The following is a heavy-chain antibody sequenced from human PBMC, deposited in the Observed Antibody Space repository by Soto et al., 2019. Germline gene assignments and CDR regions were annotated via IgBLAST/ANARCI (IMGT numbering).Heavy chain of an antibody. CDR1: GYSFTAYW. V-gene: IGHV5-10-1*01. Sequence: GESLKISCQASGYSFTAYWITWVRQMPGKGLEWMATIDPSDSYVDYSPSFRGHVTFSVDRSITTVYLQWNSLKASDSAMYFCKRRESYSFYQFDFWGQGALVTVSS. CDR3: KRRESYSFYQFDF. J-gene: IGHJ4*02. CDR2: IDPSDSYV. D-gene: IGHD5-18*01.